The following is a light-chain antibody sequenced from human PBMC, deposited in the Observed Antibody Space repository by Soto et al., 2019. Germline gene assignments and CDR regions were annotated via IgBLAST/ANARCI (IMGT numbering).Light chain of an antibody. CDR2: DND. J-gene: IGLJ3*02. V-gene: IGLV1-51*01. CDR3: AAVDTRRVWL. CDR1: SSNIGSNY. Sequence: QSVLTQPPSVSAAPGQTVTISCSGSSSNIGSNYVSWYQQFPGTAPRLLIYDNDKRPSGIPDRFSGSKSGTSATLGISGLQTGDEAEYYCAAVDTRRVWLFGGGTKLTVL.